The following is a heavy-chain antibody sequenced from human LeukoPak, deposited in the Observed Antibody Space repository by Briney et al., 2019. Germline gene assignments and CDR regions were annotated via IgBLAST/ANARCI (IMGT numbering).Heavy chain of an antibody. D-gene: IGHD4-17*01. J-gene: IGHJ4*02. CDR1: GASIARDGYY. V-gene: IGHV4-30-4*08. Sequence: SETLSLTCTVFGASIARDGYYWSWIRQPPGKGQEWIGYIYYSGNSYYHPSLKSRVTISIDTSKDQFSLRLNSVTAADTAVYYCARDSHGDYDIYFDSWGQGTLVTVSS. CDR2: IYYSGNS. CDR3: ARDSHGDYDIYFDS.